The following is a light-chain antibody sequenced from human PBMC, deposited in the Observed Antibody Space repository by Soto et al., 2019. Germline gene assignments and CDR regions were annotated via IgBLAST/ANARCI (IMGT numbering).Light chain of an antibody. CDR1: SSNIGAGYD. CDR3: QSYDSSLSGSFAV. CDR2: GNS. Sequence: QSVLTQPPSVSGAPGQRVTISCTGSSSNIGAGYDVHWYQQLPGTAPKLLIYGNSNRPSGVPDRFSGSKSGTSASLAITGLQAEDEADYYCQSYDSSLSGSFAVLGGGTQLTVL. V-gene: IGLV1-40*01. J-gene: IGLJ7*01.